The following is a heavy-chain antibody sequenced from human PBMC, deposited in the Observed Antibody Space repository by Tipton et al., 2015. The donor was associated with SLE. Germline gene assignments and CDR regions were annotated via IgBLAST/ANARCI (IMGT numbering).Heavy chain of an antibody. Sequence: TLSLTCTVSGVSISSLYWTWIRQPPGKGLEWIGYIYNSGSTNYNPSLESPVTISVDTSKNQFSLKLSSVTAADTAVYYCARVDSSYTYYYYYGMDVWGQGTTVTVSS. D-gene: IGHD6-6*01. J-gene: IGHJ6*02. V-gene: IGHV4-59*11. CDR3: ARVDSSYTYYYYYGMDV. CDR2: IYNSGST. CDR1: GVSISSLY.